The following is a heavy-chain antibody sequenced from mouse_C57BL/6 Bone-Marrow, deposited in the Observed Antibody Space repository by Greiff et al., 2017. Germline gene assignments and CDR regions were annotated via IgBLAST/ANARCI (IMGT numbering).Heavy chain of an antibody. V-gene: IGHV1-18*01. D-gene: IGHD1-1*01. CDR3: AREIDYYGSSCPEVGCFDV. J-gene: IGHJ1*03. CDR1: GYTFTDYN. Sequence: EVQLQQSGPELVKPGASVKIPCKASGYTFTDYNMDWVKQSHGKSLEWIGDINPNNGGTIYNQKFKGKATLTVDRSSSTAYMELRSLTSEDTAVYYCAREIDYYGSSCPEVGCFDVWGTGTTVTGSS. CDR2: INPNNGGT.